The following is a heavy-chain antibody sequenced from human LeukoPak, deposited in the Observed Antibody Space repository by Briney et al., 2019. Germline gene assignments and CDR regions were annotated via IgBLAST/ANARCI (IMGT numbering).Heavy chain of an antibody. CDR1: GFIFTNYF. Sequence: GGSLRLSCAASGFIFTNYFMSWVRQAPGKGLEWVASIKHDGSEKYYVDSVRGRFTISRDNTMNSLYLQMSSLRAEDTAVYYCATDRGWRTSGYYLYYFEYWGQGTLVTVSS. V-gene: IGHV3-7*01. CDR2: IKHDGSEK. CDR3: ATDRGWRTSGYYLYYFEY. D-gene: IGHD3-3*01. J-gene: IGHJ4*02.